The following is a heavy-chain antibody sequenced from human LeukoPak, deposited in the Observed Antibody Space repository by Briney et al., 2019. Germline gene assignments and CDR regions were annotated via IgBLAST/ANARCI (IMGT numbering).Heavy chain of an antibody. CDR3: ARGVFYCSGGSCYSHYYYGMDV. CDR2: IIPIFGTA. Sequence: SVKVSCKASGGTFSSYAISWVRQAPGQGLEWMGGIIPIFGTANYAQKFQGRVTITADESTSTAYMELSSLRSEDTAVYYCARGVFYCSGGSCYSHYYYGMDVWGQGATVTVSS. V-gene: IGHV1-69*13. CDR1: GGTFSSYA. D-gene: IGHD2-15*01. J-gene: IGHJ6*02.